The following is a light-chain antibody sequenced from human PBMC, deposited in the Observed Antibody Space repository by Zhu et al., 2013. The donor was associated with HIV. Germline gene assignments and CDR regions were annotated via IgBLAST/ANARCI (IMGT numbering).Light chain of an antibody. Sequence: DFRLTQSPSTLSASVGDRVTITCRATEDINTWVAWYQQKPGKAPKLLIYKASVLESGVPSRFSGRGSGTEFTLTISSLQSEDFAIYYCHQYNHWPTFGQGTRLEIK. CDR1: EDINTW. CDR3: HQYNHWPT. V-gene: IGKV1-5*03. J-gene: IGKJ5*01. CDR2: KAS.